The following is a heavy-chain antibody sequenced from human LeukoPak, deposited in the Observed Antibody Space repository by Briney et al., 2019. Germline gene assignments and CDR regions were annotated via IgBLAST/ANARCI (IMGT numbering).Heavy chain of an antibody. CDR2: ISGSSSYI. J-gene: IGHJ5*02. Sequence: GESLRLSCAASGFTFSTYTMNWVRQAPGEGLEWVSSISGSSSYIYSADSVKGRFTISRDNAKNSLYLQMNSLRGDDTAVYYCVRIPNSANFPNWFDPWGQGTLVTVSS. CDR1: GFTFSTYT. V-gene: IGHV3-21*06. D-gene: IGHD4/OR15-4a*01. CDR3: VRIPNSANFPNWFDP.